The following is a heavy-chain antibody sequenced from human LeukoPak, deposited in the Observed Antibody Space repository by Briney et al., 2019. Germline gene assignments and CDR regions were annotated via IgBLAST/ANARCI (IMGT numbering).Heavy chain of an antibody. Sequence: SETLSLTCTVSGYSISSGYYWGWIRQPPGKGLEWIGSIYHSGSTYYNPSLKSRVTISVDTSKNQFSLKLSSVTAADTAVYYCARQSEIQLWPSNFDYWGQGTLVTVSS. CDR2: IYHSGST. CDR3: ARQSEIQLWPSNFDY. CDR1: GYSISSGYY. J-gene: IGHJ4*02. V-gene: IGHV4-38-2*02. D-gene: IGHD5-18*01.